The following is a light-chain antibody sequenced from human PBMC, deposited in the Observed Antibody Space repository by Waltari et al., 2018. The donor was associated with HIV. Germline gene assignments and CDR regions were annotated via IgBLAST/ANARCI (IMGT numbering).Light chain of an antibody. Sequence: QSVLSQPPSASGTPGQRVTFSCSGSSSNIGSNHVSWYQQFPGTAPKLLISRKYPPPSGVPDRFSGSKSGTSASLAISGLRSEDEADYYCAVWDVSLNGRVFGGGTKLTVL. CDR1: SSNIGSNH. CDR2: RKY. V-gene: IGLV1-47*01. J-gene: IGLJ3*02. CDR3: AVWDVSLNGRV.